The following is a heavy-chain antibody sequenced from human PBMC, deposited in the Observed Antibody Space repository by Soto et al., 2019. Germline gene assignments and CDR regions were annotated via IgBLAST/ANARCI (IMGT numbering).Heavy chain of an antibody. CDR2: INAGNGNT. CDR1: GYTFTSYA. V-gene: IGHV1-3*01. D-gene: IGHD3-22*01. J-gene: IGHJ6*02. Sequence: ASVKVSCKASGYTFTSYATHWVRQAPGQRLEWMGWINAGNGNTKYAQKFQGRVTITRDASASTAYMELSSLRSEDTAVYYCAGHSSGVPGYYYGMDVWGQGTTVTVSS. CDR3: AGHSSGVPGYYYGMDV.